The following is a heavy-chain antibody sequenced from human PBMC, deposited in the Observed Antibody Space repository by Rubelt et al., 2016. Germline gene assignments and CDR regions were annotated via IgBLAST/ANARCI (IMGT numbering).Heavy chain of an antibody. D-gene: IGHD5-18*01. CDR1: GFTFTNYW. CDR3: TTDTAMDNDFDY. CDR2: ISTDGRST. J-gene: IGHJ4*02. Sequence: EVQLVESGGGLVQPGGSLRLSCAASGFTFTNYWTHWVRQAPGKGLVWISRISTDGRSTSYADSVKGRFTNSRGNAKNTLYLQMNSLKTEDTAVYYCTTDTAMDNDFDYWGQGTLVTVSS. V-gene: IGHV3-74*01.